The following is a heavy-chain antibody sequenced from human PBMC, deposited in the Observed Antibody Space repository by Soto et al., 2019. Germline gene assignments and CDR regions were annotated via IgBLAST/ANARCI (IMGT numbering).Heavy chain of an antibody. CDR1: GFTFSTYA. J-gene: IGHJ3*02. D-gene: IGHD4-17*01. CDR3: AHPRGYGVFDAYDI. Sequence: EVQLLESGGGLVQPGGSLRLSCAASGFTFSTYAMSWVRQAPGKGLEWISAISGSGGDTYYAGSVKGRFTISRDNSINLLYLQMNSLTTEDTALYFCAHPRGYGVFDAYDIWGQGAMVTVSS. CDR2: ISGSGGDT. V-gene: IGHV3-23*01.